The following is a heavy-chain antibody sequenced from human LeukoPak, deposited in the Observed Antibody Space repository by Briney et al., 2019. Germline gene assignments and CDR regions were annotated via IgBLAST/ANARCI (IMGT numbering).Heavy chain of an antibody. Sequence: SVKVSCKASGFTFTSSVMQWVRQARGQRLEWIGWIVVGSGNTNYAQKFQERVTITRDKSTSTAYMELSSLRSEDTAVYYCAAGIGSRPEYFHYWGQGTLVTVSS. J-gene: IGHJ1*01. V-gene: IGHV1-58*02. CDR3: AAGIGSRPEYFHY. CDR1: GFTFTSSV. D-gene: IGHD1-26*01. CDR2: IVVGSGNT.